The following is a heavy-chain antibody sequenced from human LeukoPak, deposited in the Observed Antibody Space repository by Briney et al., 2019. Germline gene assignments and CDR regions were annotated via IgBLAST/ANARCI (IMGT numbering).Heavy chain of an antibody. CDR3: ASPGDNYAILGLDY. V-gene: IGHV3-74*01. Sequence: GGSLRLSCAASGFTLSKYWMHWVRQAPGKGLAWVSRISSDGTTTAYADSVKGRFTISRDSGKNMLYLQMNSLRVEDTAMYYCASPGDNYAILGLDYWGQGTLVTVSS. CDR1: GFTLSKYW. J-gene: IGHJ4*02. CDR2: ISSDGTTT. D-gene: IGHD3-9*01.